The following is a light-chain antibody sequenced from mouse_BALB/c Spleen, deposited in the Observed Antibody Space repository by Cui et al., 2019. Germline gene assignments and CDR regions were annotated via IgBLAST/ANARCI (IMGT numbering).Light chain of an antibody. CDR1: QNSNVW. V-gene: IGKV11-125*01. CDR2: KAS. Sequence: QMNQSPSSLSASLGDTITITCHASQNSNVWLSWYQQKPGNIPKLVIYKASNLHTGVPSRFSGSGSGTGFTLTISSLQPEDIATYYCQQGQSYPYTFGGGTKLEIK. J-gene: IGKJ2*01. CDR3: QQGQSYPYT.